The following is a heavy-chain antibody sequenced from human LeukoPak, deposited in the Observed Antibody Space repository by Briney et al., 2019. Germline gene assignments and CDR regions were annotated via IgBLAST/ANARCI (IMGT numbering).Heavy chain of an antibody. D-gene: IGHD4-17*01. CDR3: ARETTTKGWDYYYYYMDV. V-gene: IGHV1-46*01. Sequence: ASVKLSCKASGYTFTSYYMHWVRQAPGQGLEWMGIINPSGGTTNYAQKFQGRVTMTRDTSISTAYMELSRLRSDDTAVYYCARETTTKGWDYYYYYMDVWGKGTTVTVSS. CDR1: GYTFTSYY. CDR2: INPSGGTT. J-gene: IGHJ6*03.